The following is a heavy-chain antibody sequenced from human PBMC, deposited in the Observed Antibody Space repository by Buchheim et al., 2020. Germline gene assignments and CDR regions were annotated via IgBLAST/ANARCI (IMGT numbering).Heavy chain of an antibody. D-gene: IGHD2-21*02. V-gene: IGHV4-31*03. CDR2: IYYSGST. Sequence: QVQLQESGPGLVKPSQTLSLTCTVSGGSISSGGYYWSWIRQHPGKGLEWIGYIYYSGSTYHNPSLKSRVTISVDTSKNQFSLKLSSVTAADTAVYYCARYPALAYCGGDCYSTYSFDYWGQGTL. CDR3: ARYPALAYCGGDCYSTYSFDY. J-gene: IGHJ4*02. CDR1: GGSISSGGYY.